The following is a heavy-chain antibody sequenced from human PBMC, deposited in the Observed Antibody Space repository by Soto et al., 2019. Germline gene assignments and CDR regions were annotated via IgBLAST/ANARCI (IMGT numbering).Heavy chain of an antibody. V-gene: IGHV3-21*01. J-gene: IGHJ6*02. Sequence: PGGSLRLSCAASGFTFSSYSMNWVRQAPGKGLEWVSSISSSSSYIYYADSVKGRFTISRDNAKNSLYLQMNSLRAEDTAVYYCARDTMGHGSGGMDVWGQGTTVTVSS. CDR3: ARDTMGHGSGGMDV. CDR1: GFTFSSYS. CDR2: ISSSSSYI. D-gene: IGHD3-10*01.